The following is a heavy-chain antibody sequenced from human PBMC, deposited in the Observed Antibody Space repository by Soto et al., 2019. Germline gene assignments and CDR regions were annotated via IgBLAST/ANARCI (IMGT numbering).Heavy chain of an antibody. D-gene: IGHD3-3*01. Sequence: GASVKVSCKASGYTFTSYGISWVRQAPGQGLEWMGWISAYNGNTNYAQKLQGRVTMTTDTSTSTAYMELRSLRSDDTAVYYCARALQTSTIFGVVIIGDIDFRAQGALDTVSS. J-gene: IGHJ4*02. CDR3: ARALQTSTIFGVVIIGDIDF. CDR1: GYTFTSYG. CDR2: ISAYNGNT. V-gene: IGHV1-18*01.